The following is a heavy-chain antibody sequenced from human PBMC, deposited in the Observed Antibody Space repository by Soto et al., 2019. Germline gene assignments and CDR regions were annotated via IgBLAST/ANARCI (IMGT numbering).Heavy chain of an antibody. V-gene: IGHV2-5*02. D-gene: IGHD3-10*01. CDR3: SHHPYYGLGSYSFDD. CDR1: GFSLTTSGVG. Sequence: QITLKESGPTLVRPTQTLTLTCTFSGFSLTTSGVGVGWIRQPPGKALEWLAVIYWDDDKRYSSSLKSRLTITTYTSKNLLVLTMTYMDPVYTATYYCSHHPYYGLGSYSFDDWGQGTLVTVSS. CDR2: IYWDDDK. J-gene: IGHJ4*02.